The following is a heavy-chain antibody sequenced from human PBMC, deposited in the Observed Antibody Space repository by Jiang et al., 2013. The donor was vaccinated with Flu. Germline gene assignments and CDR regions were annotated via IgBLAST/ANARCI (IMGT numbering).Heavy chain of an antibody. Sequence: VQLVESGGGVVQPGRSLRLSCAASGFTFSSYAMHWVRQAPGKGLEWVAVISYDGSNKYYADSVKGRFTISRDNSKNTLYLQMNSLRAEDTAVYYCARDEGGVATIHYYYYYGMDV. CDR1: GFTFSSYA. CDR2: ISYDGSNK. V-gene: IGHV3-30-3*01. D-gene: IGHD5-12*01. CDR3: ARDEGGVATIHYYYYYGMDV. J-gene: IGHJ6*01.